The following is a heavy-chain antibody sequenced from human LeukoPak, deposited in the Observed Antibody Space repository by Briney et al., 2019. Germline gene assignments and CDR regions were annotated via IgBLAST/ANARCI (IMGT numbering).Heavy chain of an antibody. CDR1: GGSISSYY. CDR2: IYTSGGT. D-gene: IGHD5-12*01. V-gene: IGHV4-4*07. J-gene: IGHJ6*03. Sequence: SETLSLTCTVSGGSISSYYWSWIRQPAGKGLEWIGRIYTSGGTNYNPSLKSRVTMSVDTSKNQFSLKLSSVTAADTAVYYCARDRIVTTIRYMDVWGKGTTVTISS. CDR3: ARDRIVTTIRYMDV.